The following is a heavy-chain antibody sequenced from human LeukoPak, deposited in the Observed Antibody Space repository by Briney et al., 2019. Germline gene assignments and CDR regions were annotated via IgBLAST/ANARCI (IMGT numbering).Heavy chain of an antibody. D-gene: IGHD2-2*01. J-gene: IGHJ6*04. CDR3: AREMWGVPAAIHTAGAYYYYYYGMDV. Sequence: GGSLRLSCAASGFTFSSYGMHWVRQAPGKGLEWVAVIWYDGSNKYYADSVKGRFTISRDNSKNTLYLQMNSLRAEDTAVYYCAREMWGVPAAIHTAGAYYYYYYGMDVWGKGTTVTVSS. CDR1: GFTFSSYG. CDR2: IWYDGSNK. V-gene: IGHV3-33*01.